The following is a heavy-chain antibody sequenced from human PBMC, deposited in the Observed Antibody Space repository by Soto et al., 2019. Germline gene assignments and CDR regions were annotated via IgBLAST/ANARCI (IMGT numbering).Heavy chain of an antibody. CDR1: GGSISSGGYY. J-gene: IGHJ4*02. V-gene: IGHV4-31*03. CDR3: AREGSLIAVFDY. D-gene: IGHD6-19*01. CDR2: IYYSGST. Sequence: SETLSLTCTVSGGSISSGGYYWSWIRQHPGKGLEWIGYIYYSGSTYYNPSLKSRVTISVDTSKNQFSLKLSSVTALDTAVYYCAREGSLIAVFDYWGQGTLVTVSS.